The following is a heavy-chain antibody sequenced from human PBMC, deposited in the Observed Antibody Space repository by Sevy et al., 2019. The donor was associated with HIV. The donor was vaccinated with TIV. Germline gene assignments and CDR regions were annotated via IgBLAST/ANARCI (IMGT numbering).Heavy chain of an antibody. J-gene: IGHJ4*02. D-gene: IGHD6-13*01. CDR3: VRAIGAAGSY. CDR2: IYSDGRT. CDR1: GLSVSDNY. Sequence: GGSLRLSCAAPGLSVSDNYMNWVRQAPGKGLELVSVIYSDGRTYYADSVKGRFTISRDNAKNSVYLQMTSLRAEDAALYYCVRAIGAAGSYWGQGTLVTVSS. V-gene: IGHV3-66*01.